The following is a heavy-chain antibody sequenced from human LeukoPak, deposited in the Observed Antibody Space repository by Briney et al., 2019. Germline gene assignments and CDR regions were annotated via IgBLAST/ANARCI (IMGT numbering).Heavy chain of an antibody. D-gene: IGHD3-22*01. CDR3: ASLNYDSTGYHGPVDY. J-gene: IGHJ4*02. Sequence: GGSLRLSCTASEFTVSDNYMSWVRQAPGKGLEWVSTLYIDGSTYYADAVNGRFTTSRDNFKNTLYLQMNRLRDEDTAVYYCASLNYDSTGYHGPVDYWGQGTLVTVSS. CDR2: LYIDGST. V-gene: IGHV3-66*01. CDR1: EFTVSDNY.